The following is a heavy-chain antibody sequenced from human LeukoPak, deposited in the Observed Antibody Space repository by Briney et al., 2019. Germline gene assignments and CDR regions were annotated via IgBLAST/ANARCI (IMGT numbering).Heavy chain of an antibody. J-gene: IGHJ5*02. Sequence: GGSLRLSCAASVFTFSTYNMNWVRQAPGKGLEWVSSITSSSRYTFYADSVKGRFTISRDNSKNTVYLQMDNLRPEDTAVYYCARIPFTGSSGWSIVDNWFDPWGQGTLVTVSS. CDR2: ITSSSRYT. CDR3: ARIPFTGSSGWSIVDNWFDP. D-gene: IGHD6-19*01. CDR1: VFTFSTYN. V-gene: IGHV3-21*01.